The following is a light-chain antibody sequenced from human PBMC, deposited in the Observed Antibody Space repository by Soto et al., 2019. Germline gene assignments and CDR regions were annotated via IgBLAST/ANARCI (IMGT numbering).Light chain of an antibody. Sequence: DIQMTQSPSSLSASVRDRVTITCRASQSISTYLNWYQQKPGKVPKLLIYAAASLQSGVPSRFSGSGSGTDFTLTISSLQPEDFATYYCQHYNSYSEAFGQGTKVELK. CDR1: QSISTY. J-gene: IGKJ1*01. CDR2: AAA. V-gene: IGKV1-39*01. CDR3: QHYNSYSEA.